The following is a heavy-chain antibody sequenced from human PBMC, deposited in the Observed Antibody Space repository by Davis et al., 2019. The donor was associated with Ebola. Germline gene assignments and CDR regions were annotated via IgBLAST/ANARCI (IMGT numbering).Heavy chain of an antibody. CDR1: GFTFSGSA. Sequence: GESLKIPCAAPGFTFSGSAMHWVRQASGKGLEWVGRIRSKANSYATAYAASVKGRFTISRDDSKNTAYLQMNSLKTEDTAVYYCTNAVTTTDYWGQGTLVTVSS. CDR3: TNAVTTTDY. J-gene: IGHJ4*02. CDR2: IRSKANSYAT. D-gene: IGHD4-17*01. V-gene: IGHV3-73*01.